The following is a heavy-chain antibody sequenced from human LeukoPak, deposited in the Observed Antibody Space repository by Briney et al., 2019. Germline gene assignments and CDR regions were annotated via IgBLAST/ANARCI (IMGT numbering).Heavy chain of an antibody. D-gene: IGHD1-26*01. CDR3: ARNASDSGTSYFDY. Sequence: PSETLSLTCTVSGGSISSSSYYWGWIRQPPGKGLEWIGSIYYSGSTSYNPSLKSRVTISVDTSKNQSSLKLGSVTAADTAVYYCARNASDSGTSYFDYWGQGTLVTVSS. J-gene: IGHJ4*02. CDR1: GGSISSSSYY. V-gene: IGHV4-39*01. CDR2: IYYSGST.